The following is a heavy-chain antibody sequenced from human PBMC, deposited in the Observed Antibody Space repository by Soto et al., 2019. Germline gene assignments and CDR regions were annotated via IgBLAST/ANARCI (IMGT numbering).Heavy chain of an antibody. Sequence: SETLSLTFTVSGGSISSSSYYWGGIRQPPGKGLEWIGSIYYSGSTYYNPSLKSRVTISVDTYKNQFSLKLSSVTAADTAVYYCARHTSADDIVVVPAAINYWGQGTLVTVSS. CDR3: ARHTSADDIVVVPAAINY. D-gene: IGHD2-2*01. J-gene: IGHJ4*02. CDR1: GGSISSSSYY. V-gene: IGHV4-39*01. CDR2: IYYSGST.